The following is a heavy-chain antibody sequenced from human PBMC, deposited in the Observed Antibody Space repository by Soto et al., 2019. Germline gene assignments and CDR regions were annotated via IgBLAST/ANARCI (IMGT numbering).Heavy chain of an antibody. J-gene: IGHJ6*03. Sequence: QVQLLQSGGEVRKPGASVKVSCKASGYTFSKYGISWVRQARGQGLEWMAWIDPSNGNTNYAQKFQGRVILPTEKSTTTDYMDLRSVKSDDTAVYFCARGVPDSNAYYYYMDVWGKGTTVTVSS. CDR1: GYTFSKYG. CDR2: IDPSNGNT. D-gene: IGHD5-18*01. V-gene: IGHV1-18*01. CDR3: ARGVPDSNAYYYYMDV.